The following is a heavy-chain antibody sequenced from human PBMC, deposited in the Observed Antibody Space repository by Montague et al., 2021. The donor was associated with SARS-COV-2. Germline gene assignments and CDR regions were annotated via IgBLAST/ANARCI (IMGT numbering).Heavy chain of an antibody. J-gene: IGHJ5*02. CDR3: VRMGAAHRLNTWFDP. CDR2: IYYSGTT. V-gene: IGHV4-39*01. D-gene: IGHD1-26*01. CDR1: GGSISSSYSY. Sequence: SETLSLTCTVSGGSISSSYSYWGWIRQPPGKGLEWIGIIYYSGTTYYNPSLKSRITMAVDTSKNQFSLNLISVTAADTAVYFCVRMGAAHRLNTWFDPWGQGALVTVSS.